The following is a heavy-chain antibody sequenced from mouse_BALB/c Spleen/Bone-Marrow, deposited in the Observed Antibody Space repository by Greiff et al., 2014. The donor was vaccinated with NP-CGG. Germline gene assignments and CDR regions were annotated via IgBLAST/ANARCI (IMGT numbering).Heavy chain of an antibody. J-gene: IGHJ3*01. D-gene: IGHD2-1*01. V-gene: IGHV5-4*02. Sequence: EVKLVESGGGLVKPGGSLKLSCAASGFTFSDYYMYWVRQTPEKRLEWVATISDGGSYTYYPDSVKGRFTISRDNAKNNLYLQMSSLKSEDTAMYYCARDGNYAYWGQGTLVTVS. CDR3: ARDGNYAY. CDR1: GFTFSDYY. CDR2: ISDGGSYT.